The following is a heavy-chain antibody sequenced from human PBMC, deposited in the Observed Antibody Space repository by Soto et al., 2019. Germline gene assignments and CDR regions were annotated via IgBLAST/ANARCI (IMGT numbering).Heavy chain of an antibody. CDR2: ISYDGNNK. D-gene: IGHD4-17*01. J-gene: IGHJ5*02. V-gene: IGHV3-30*18. CDR1: GFSFSSHG. Sequence: QVQLVGSGGGVVQPGRSLRLSCEASGFSFSSHGMHWVRQAPGKGLEWLAGISYDGNNKYYADSVKGRFSISRDNYKNTLYLQMNSLRAEDTAVYYCAKDHLPTTITTPWFDPWGQGTLVTVSS. CDR3: AKDHLPTTITTPWFDP.